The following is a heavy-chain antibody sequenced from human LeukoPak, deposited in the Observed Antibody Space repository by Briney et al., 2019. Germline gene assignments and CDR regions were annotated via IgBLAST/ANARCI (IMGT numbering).Heavy chain of an antibody. V-gene: IGHV3-23*01. CDR3: AKPISGGLAVTADWFDP. J-gene: IGHJ5*01. CDR2: INANSGTT. D-gene: IGHD6-19*01. Sequence: SGGSLRHSCAASGFAFSFYAMSWLRQPPGKGLEWVSTINANSGTTSYAASVRGRFTISRDNSKNTLYLQVNSLRADDTAVYYCAKPISGGLAVTADWFDPWGQGTLVVVSS. CDR1: GFAFSFYA.